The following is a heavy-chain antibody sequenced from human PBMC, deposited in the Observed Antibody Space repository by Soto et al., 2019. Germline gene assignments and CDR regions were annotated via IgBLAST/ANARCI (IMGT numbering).Heavy chain of an antibody. CDR2: IYYSGST. Sequence: SETLSLTCTVSGGSVRSGRYYWSWIRQPPGKPLECIGLIYYSGSTSYTASLKSRVTIFVDTSKDQFTLKVTSVTAADTAVYYCACHIPGTSLHPWGHAALVS. CDR1: GGSVRSGRYY. V-gene: IGHV4-39*01. CDR3: ACHIPGTSLHP. J-gene: IGHJ5*02. D-gene: IGHD2-21*01.